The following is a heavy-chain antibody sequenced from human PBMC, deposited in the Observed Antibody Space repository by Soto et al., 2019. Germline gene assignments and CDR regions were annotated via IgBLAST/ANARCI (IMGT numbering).Heavy chain of an antibody. V-gene: IGHV3-23*01. D-gene: IGHD1-1*01. CDR3: AANWNFGLNF. CDR2: ITSSGGST. CDR1: GFTFSSYA. J-gene: IGHJ4*02. Sequence: GGSLRLSCAASGFTFSSYAMTWVRQAPGKGLEWVSVITSSGGSTYYADSVKGRFTISRDISKSSVFLEMSDLRSDDTAVYYCAANWNFGLNFWGQGTLVTVS.